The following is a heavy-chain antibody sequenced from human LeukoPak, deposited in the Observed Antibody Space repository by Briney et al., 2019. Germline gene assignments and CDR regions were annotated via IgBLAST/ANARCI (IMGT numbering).Heavy chain of an antibody. Sequence: PSETLSLTCAVYGGSFSGYYWSWIRQPPGKGLEWIGEINHSGSTNYNPSLKSRVTISVDTSKTQFSLKLSSVTAADTAVYYCARRYYGDYAAWGQGTLVTVSS. V-gene: IGHV4-34*01. J-gene: IGHJ5*02. CDR1: GGSFSGYY. CDR3: ARRYYGDYAA. CDR2: INHSGST. D-gene: IGHD4-17*01.